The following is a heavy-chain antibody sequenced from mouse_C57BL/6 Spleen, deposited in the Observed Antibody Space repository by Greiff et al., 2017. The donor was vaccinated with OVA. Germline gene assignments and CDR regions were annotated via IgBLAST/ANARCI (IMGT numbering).Heavy chain of an antibody. D-gene: IGHD1-1*01. J-gene: IGHJ4*01. Sequence: EVKLMESGGGLVKPGGSLKLSCAASGFTFSDYGMHWVRQAPEKGLEWVAYISSGSSTIYYADTVKGRFTISRDNAKNTLFLQMTSLRSEDTAMYYCASYYGSRTRAMDYWGQGTSVTVSS. CDR3: ASYYGSRTRAMDY. CDR2: ISSGSSTI. CDR1: GFTFSDYG. V-gene: IGHV5-17*01.